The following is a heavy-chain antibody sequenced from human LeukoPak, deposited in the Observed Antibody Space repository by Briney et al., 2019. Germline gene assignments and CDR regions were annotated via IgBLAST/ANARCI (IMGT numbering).Heavy chain of an antibody. CDR2: IYPGDSDT. D-gene: IGHD6-6*01. CDR1: GYSFTSYW. J-gene: IGHJ5*02. V-gene: IGHV5-51*01. Sequence: GESLKISCKGSGYSFTSYWIGWVRQMPGKGLEWMGIIYPGDSDTRYSPSFQGQVTISADKSISTAYLQWSSLKASDTAMYYCARLGGRYSSSGVVDWFDPWGQGTLVTVSS. CDR3: ARLGGRYSSSGVVDWFDP.